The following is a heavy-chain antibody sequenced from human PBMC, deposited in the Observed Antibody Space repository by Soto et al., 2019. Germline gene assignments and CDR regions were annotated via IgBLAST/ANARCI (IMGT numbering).Heavy chain of an antibody. D-gene: IGHD1-1*01. CDR1: GGRFSSYA. V-gene: IGHV1-69*01. CDR2: IIPIFGTA. Sequence: QVQLVQSGAEVKKPGSSVKVSCKASGGRFSSYAISWVRQAPGQGLEWMGGIIPIFGTANYAQNFQGRVTITADESTITAYMELSSLRSEDTAVYYCARADGTEDWGDYCDYWGQGTLVTVSS. J-gene: IGHJ4*02. CDR3: ARADGTEDWGDYCDY.